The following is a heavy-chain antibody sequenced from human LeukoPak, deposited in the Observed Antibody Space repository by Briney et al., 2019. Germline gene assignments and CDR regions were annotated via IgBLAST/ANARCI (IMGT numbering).Heavy chain of an antibody. CDR3: ASQPPRA. J-gene: IGHJ4*02. D-gene: IGHD1-14*01. CDR1: GFTVSRNY. Sequence: GGSLRLSCAASGFTVSRNYMSWVRQAPGKGLEWVSVLYSGGSTNYADSVKGRFTISRDNSKNTLYLQMNSLRAEDTAVYYCASQPPRAWGQGTLVTVSS. V-gene: IGHV3-53*01. CDR2: LYSGGST.